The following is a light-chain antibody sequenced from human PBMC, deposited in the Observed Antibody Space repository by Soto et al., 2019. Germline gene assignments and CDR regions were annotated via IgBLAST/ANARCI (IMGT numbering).Light chain of an antibody. CDR2: TAS. J-gene: IGKJ5*01. CDR1: QDIKNH. V-gene: IGKV1-39*01. Sequence: NHSLSALSAKERDRVTITCQASQDIKNHLNWYPNKSGKATNILIYTASSLQSGVPSRFRGSGSGTDFTLTIYVLQAEDFASYYSQLSAILLITF. CDR3: QLSAILLIT.